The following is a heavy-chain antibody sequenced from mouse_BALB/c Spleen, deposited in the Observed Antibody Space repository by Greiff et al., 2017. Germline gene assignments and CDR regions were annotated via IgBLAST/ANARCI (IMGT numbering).Heavy chain of an antibody. CDR1: GYTFTDYV. J-gene: IGHJ3*01. Sequence: QVQLQQSGPELVKPGASVKMSCKASGYTFTDYVISWVKQRTGQGLEWIGEIYPGSGSTYYNEKFKGKATLTTDKSSSTAYMQLSRLTSEDSAVYFCARDGNYGEAYWGQGTLVTVSA. D-gene: IGHD2-1*01. CDR2: IYPGSGST. CDR3: ARDGNYGEAY. V-gene: IGHV1-77*01.